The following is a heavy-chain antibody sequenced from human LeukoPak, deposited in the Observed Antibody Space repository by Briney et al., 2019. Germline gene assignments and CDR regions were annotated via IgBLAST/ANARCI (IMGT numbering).Heavy chain of an antibody. Sequence: GGSLRLSCVGSGFTFSVSAMHWFRQASGKGLEWVGRIRSKAYSYATEYAASVKGRFTISRDDSKNTAYLQMNSLKTEDTAVYYCTRVGAADDNWGQGTLVTVSS. D-gene: IGHD6-13*01. CDR2: IRSKAYSYAT. CDR3: TRVGAADDN. CDR1: GFTFSVSA. V-gene: IGHV3-73*01. J-gene: IGHJ4*02.